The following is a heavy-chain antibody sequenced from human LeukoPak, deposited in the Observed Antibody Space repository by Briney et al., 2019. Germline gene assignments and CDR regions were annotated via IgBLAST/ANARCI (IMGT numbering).Heavy chain of an antibody. CDR1: GFTFSSYA. CDR2: ISGSGGST. V-gene: IGHV3-23*01. D-gene: IGHD6-19*01. J-gene: IGHJ4*02. CDR3: AKSISSGWYGFDY. Sequence: GGSLRLSCAASGFTFSSYAMNWVRQAPGKGLEWVSTISGSGGSTYYADSVKGRFTISRDNSKNALYLQMNSLRAEDTAVYYCAKSISSGWYGFDYWGQGTLVTVSS.